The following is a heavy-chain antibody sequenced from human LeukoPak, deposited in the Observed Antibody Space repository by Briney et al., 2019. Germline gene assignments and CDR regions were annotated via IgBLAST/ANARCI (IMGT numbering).Heavy chain of an antibody. CDR1: GFTFSSYA. J-gene: IGHJ4*02. Sequence: GGSLRLSCAASGFTFSSYAMSWVRQAPGKGLEWVSAISGSGGSTYYADFVKGRFTISRDNSKNTLYLQMNSLRAEDTAVYYCAKSTGFDLERSDYWGQGTLVTVSS. D-gene: IGHD1-1*01. V-gene: IGHV3-23*01. CDR2: ISGSGGST. CDR3: AKSTGFDLERSDY.